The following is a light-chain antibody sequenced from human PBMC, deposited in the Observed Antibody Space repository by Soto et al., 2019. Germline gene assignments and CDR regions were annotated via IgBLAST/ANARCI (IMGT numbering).Light chain of an antibody. CDR1: SSDVGGYNS. V-gene: IGLV2-14*01. CDR2: EVS. Sequence: QSALTQPASVSVSPGQSITISCTGTSSDVGGYNSVSWYQQHPGKAPKLMIYEVSNRPSGVSNRFSGSKYGNTASLTISGRQAEDEADYYCSSYTSSSTLRVFGGGTKGPVL. J-gene: IGLJ3*02. CDR3: SSYTSSSTLRV.